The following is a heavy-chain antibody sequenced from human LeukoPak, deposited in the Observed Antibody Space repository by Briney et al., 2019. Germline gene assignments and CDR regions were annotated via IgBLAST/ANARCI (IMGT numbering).Heavy chain of an antibody. CDR3: ARHAMSGEIDF. V-gene: IGHV5-51*01. CDR1: GYSFTTYR. Sequence: GESLKISCNGSGYSFTTYRIAWVRQMPGKGLEWMGIIYPGDSDTIYSPSFQGQVTISADKSISTAYLQWSSLKASDTAMYYCARHAMSGEIDFWGQGTLVTVSS. CDR2: IYPGDSDT. J-gene: IGHJ4*02. D-gene: IGHD6-19*01.